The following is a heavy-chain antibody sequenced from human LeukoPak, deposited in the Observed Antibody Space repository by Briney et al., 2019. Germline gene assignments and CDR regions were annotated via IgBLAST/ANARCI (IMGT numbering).Heavy chain of an antibody. J-gene: IGHJ6*03. V-gene: IGHV3-43*02. D-gene: IGHD2-2*01. CDR3: AKGDIVVVSSGRYYYYMDV. CDR2: ISGDGGST. Sequence: GGSLRLSCAASGFTFDDYAMHWVRQAPGKGLEWVSLISGDGGSTYYADSVKGRFTISRDNSKNSLYLQMNSLRTEDTALYYCAKGDIVVVSSGRYYYYMDVWGKGTTVTVSS. CDR1: GFTFDDYA.